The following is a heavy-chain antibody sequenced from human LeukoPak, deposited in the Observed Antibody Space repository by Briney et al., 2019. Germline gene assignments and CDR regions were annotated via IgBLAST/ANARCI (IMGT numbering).Heavy chain of an antibody. J-gene: IGHJ4*02. V-gene: IGHV3-21*01. CDR1: GFAFSDYD. D-gene: IGHD6-19*01. Sequence: PGGSLRLSCAASGFAFSDYDMNWVRQAPGKGLEWVSSITTTSSYIYYADSVKGRFTISRDNAQNSLFLQMNSLRAEDTAVYYCATEEGSRIAVAGSRYWGQGILVTVSS. CDR2: ITTTSSYI. CDR3: ATEEGSRIAVAGSRY.